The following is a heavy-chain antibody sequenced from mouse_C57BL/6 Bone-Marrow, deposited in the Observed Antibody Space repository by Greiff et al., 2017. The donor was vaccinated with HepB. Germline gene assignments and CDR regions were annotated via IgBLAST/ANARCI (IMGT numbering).Heavy chain of an antibody. V-gene: IGHV1-64*01. J-gene: IGHJ2*01. D-gene: IGHD1-1*01. Sequence: VQLQQPGAELVKPGASVKLSCKASGYTFTSYWMHWVKQRPGQGLEWIGMIHPNSGSTNYNEKFKSKATLTVDKSSSTAYMQLSSLTSEDSAVYYCAITTVVANFDYWGQGTTLTVSS. CDR1: GYTFTSYW. CDR2: IHPNSGST. CDR3: AITTVVANFDY.